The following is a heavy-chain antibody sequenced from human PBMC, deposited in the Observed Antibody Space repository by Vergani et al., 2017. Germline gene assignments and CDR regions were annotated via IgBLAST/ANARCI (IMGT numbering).Heavy chain of an antibody. V-gene: IGHV4-31*01. CDR2: IYYSGST. J-gene: IGHJ6*02. D-gene: IGHD4-23*01. CDR3: AGALAVSYGGNSGDYYGMDV. Sequence: QVQLQESGPGLVKPSQTLSLTCTVSGGSISSGGYYWSWIRQHPGKGLVWIGYIYYSGSTYYNPSLKSLVTISVDTSKNQFSLKLSPVTASATAVYYCAGALAVSYGGNSGDYYGMDVWGQGTTVTVSS. CDR1: GGSISSGGYY.